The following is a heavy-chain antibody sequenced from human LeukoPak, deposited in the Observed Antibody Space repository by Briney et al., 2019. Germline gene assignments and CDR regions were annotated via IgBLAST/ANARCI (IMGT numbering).Heavy chain of an antibody. J-gene: IGHJ3*02. CDR3: ARYYDSSGYYYVGAFDI. Sequence: SVKVSCKASGGTFSSYAISWVRQALGQGLEWMGGIIPIFGTANYAQKFQGRVTITTDESTSTAYMELSSLRSEDTAVYYCARYYDSSGYYYVGAFDIWGQGTMVTVSS. V-gene: IGHV1-69*05. D-gene: IGHD3-22*01. CDR1: GGTFSSYA. CDR2: IIPIFGTA.